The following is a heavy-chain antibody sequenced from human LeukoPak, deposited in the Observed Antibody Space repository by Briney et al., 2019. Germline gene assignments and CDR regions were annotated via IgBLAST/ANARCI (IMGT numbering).Heavy chain of an antibody. CDR3: AKDDIVGLYYGMDV. CDR1: GFTFITR. Sequence: GGSLRLSCTASGFTFITRCALGPPKVWSGPHLLVLLVTHTMPASVKGRFTISRDNSKNTLYLQMNSLRAEDTAVYYCAKDDIVGLYYGMDVWGQGTTVTVSS. D-gene: IGHD5-12*01. CDR2: LVLLVT. V-gene: IGHV3-13*01. J-gene: IGHJ6*02.